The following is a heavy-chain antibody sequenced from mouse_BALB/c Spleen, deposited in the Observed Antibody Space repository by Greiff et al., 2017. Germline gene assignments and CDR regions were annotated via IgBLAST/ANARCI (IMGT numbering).Heavy chain of an antibody. D-gene: IGHD5-1*01. CDR2: IYPGNSDT. CDR3: TEYGDAMDY. CDR1: GYTFTSYW. V-gene: IGHV1-5*01. Sequence: VQLQQSGTVLARPGASVKMSCKASGYTFTSYWMHWVKQRPGQGLEWIGAIYPGNSDTSYNQKFKGKAKLTAVTSTSTAYMELSSLTNEDSAVYYCTEYGDAMDYWGQGTSVTVSS. J-gene: IGHJ4*01.